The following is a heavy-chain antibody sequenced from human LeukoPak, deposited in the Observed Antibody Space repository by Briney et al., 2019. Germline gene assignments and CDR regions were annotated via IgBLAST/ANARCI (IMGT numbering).Heavy chain of an antibody. CDR1: GFTLSSYA. CDR3: ARDRGSGTYYFDY. V-gene: IGHV3-30-3*01. Sequence: GGSLRLSCAASGFTLSSYAMHWVRQAPGKGLEWVAVISYDGSNKYYADSVKGRFTISRDNSKNTLYLQMNSLRAEDTAVYYCARDRGSGTYYFDYWGQGTLVTVS. CDR2: ISYDGSNK. D-gene: IGHD1-26*01. J-gene: IGHJ4*02.